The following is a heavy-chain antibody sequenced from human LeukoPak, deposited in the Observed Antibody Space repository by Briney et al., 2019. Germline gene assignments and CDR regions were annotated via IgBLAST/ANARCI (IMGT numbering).Heavy chain of an antibody. CDR2: MYYSGST. V-gene: IGHV4-59*12. D-gene: IGHD2-21*01. J-gene: IGHJ4*02. CDR3: AREGVVGDYGHFDY. Sequence: PSETLSLTCTVSGGFLSGYYWSWMRQPPGKGLEWMGYMYYSGSTNYNPYLKSRVTISVDTSKNQFYLKLSSVTAADTAVYYCAREGVVGDYGHFDYWGQGTLVTVSS. CDR1: GGFLSGYY.